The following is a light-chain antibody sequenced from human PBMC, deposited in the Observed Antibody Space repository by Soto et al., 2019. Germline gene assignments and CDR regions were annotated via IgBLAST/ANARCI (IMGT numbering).Light chain of an antibody. CDR3: QQTSSFPLT. J-gene: IGKJ4*01. V-gene: IGKV1-12*01. CDR2: AAS. CDR1: QGITSW. Sequence: DIQMTQSPSSVSASVGDRVTITCRASQGITSWLAGYQQKPGRAPKLLIYAASSLQSGVPSRFSGSGSGRDFTLTISSLQPEDFATYFCQQTSSFPLTFGGGTKVEIK.